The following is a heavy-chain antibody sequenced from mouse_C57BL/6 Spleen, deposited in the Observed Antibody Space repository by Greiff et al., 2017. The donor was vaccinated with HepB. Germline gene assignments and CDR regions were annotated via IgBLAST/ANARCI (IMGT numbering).Heavy chain of an antibody. CDR1: GYTFTSYW. CDR3: ARGRGNYYGSFDY. V-gene: IGHV1-55*01. CDR2: IYPGSGST. J-gene: IGHJ2*01. Sequence: QVQLQQPGAELVKPGASVKMSCTASGYTFTSYWITWVKQRPGQGLERIGDIYPGSGSTNYNEKFKSKATLTVDTSSSTAYMQLSSLTSEDSAVYYCARGRGNYYGSFDYWGQGTTLTVSS. D-gene: IGHD1-1*01.